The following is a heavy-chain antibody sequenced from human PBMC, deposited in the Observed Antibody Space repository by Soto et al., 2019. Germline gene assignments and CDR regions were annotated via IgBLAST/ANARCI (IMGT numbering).Heavy chain of an antibody. J-gene: IGHJ3*02. CDR3: ASCSATGGYQLLRTLNDAFDI. V-gene: IGHV1-69*02. Sequence: ASVKVSCKASGGTFSGYTISWVRQAPGQGLEWMGRIIPILGIANYAQKFQGRVTITADKSTSTAYMELSSLRSEDTAVYYCASCSATGGYQLLRTLNDAFDIWGQGTMVTVSS. CDR1: GGTFSGYT. D-gene: IGHD2-2*01. CDR2: IIPILGIA.